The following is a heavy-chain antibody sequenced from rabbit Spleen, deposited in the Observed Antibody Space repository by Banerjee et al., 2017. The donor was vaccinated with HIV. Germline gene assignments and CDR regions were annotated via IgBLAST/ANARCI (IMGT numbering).Heavy chain of an antibody. CDR2: IEPIFGNT. CDR3: VRDQAGDADYGPYYLNL. V-gene: IGHV1S47*01. Sequence: QEQLVESGGGLVQPGGSLKRPSKASGFDFSNYGGSWGSQAPGKGLEWIGYIEPIFGNTYYANWVNGRFTISSHNAQNTLYLQLSSLTAADTATYFCVRDQAGDADYGPYYLNLWGPGTLVTVS. CDR1: GFDFSNYG. D-gene: IGHD2-1*01. J-gene: IGHJ4*01.